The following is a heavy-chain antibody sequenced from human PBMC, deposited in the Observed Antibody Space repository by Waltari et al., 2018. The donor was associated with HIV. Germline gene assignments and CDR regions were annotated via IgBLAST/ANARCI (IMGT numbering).Heavy chain of an antibody. V-gene: IGHV3-30*03. CDR2: ISYDGSQK. CDR1: GFTFSDTG. Sequence: QVQLVESGGGGVQPGRSLRLYCEASGFTFSDTGMPGVRKDPDKGREWVAVISYDGSQKYYADSVRGRFTVSRDNSKNTLYVLMNSLRPEDTAVYYCARDHGGGSTSLFAFDLWGQGTKVTVSS. D-gene: IGHD1-26*01. CDR3: ARDHGGGSTSLFAFDL. J-gene: IGHJ3*01.